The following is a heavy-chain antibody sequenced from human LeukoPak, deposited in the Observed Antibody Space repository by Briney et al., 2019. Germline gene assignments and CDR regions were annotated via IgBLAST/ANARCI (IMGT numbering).Heavy chain of an antibody. Sequence: PGGSLRLSCAASGFIFSSYAMSWVRQAPGKGLEWVSVIYSGGSTYYADSVKGRFTISRDNSKNTLYLQMNSLRAEDTAVYYCARDPPPDYYDSSGYYWDVWGKGTTVTVSS. J-gene: IGHJ6*04. CDR3: ARDPPPDYYDSSGYYWDV. CDR1: GFIFSSYA. CDR2: IYSGGST. V-gene: IGHV3-53*01. D-gene: IGHD3-22*01.